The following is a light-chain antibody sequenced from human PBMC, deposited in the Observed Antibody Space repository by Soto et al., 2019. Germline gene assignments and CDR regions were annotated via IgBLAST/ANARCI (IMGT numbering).Light chain of an antibody. Sequence: QAVVTQPASVSGSPGQSITISCTGTSSDVGGYNYVSWYQQHPGKAPKLMIYEVSNRPSGVSNRFSGSKSDNTASLTISGLQAEDEADYYCSSYTSSDTLVFGGGTKLTVL. CDR1: SSDVGGYNY. V-gene: IGLV2-14*01. CDR2: EVS. CDR3: SSYTSSDTLV. J-gene: IGLJ3*02.